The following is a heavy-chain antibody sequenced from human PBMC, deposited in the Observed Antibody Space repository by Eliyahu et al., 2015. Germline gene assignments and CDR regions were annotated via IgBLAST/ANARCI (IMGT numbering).Heavy chain of an antibody. CDR3: ARGPEEMRGGGYYYFY. D-gene: IGHD3-3*01. J-gene: IGHJ4*02. CDR1: GGTFSSYA. CDR2: IIPIFGTA. Sequence: EVKKPGSSVKVSCKASGGTFSSYAISWVRQAPGQGLEWMGGIIPIFGTANYAHKFQGRLTVTADEXTSTAYMELXSLRSEDTAVYYCARGPEEMRGGGYYYFYWGQGTLVAVSS. V-gene: IGHV1-69*01.